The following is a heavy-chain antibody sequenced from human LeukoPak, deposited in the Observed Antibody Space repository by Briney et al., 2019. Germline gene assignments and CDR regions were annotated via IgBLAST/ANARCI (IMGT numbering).Heavy chain of an antibody. V-gene: IGHV1-3*01. CDR1: GYTFTSYA. Sequence: ASVKVSCKASGYTFTSYAMHWVRQAPGQRLEWMGWINAGNGNTKYSQKFQGRVTITRDTSASPAYMELSSLRSEDTAVYYCASVGSSSWSYYYYGMDVWGQGTTVTVSS. CDR3: ASVGSSSWSYYYYGMDV. CDR2: INAGNGNT. J-gene: IGHJ6*02. D-gene: IGHD6-13*01.